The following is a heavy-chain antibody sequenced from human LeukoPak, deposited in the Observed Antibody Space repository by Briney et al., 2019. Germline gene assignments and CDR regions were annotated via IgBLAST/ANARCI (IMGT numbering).Heavy chain of an antibody. J-gene: IGHJ6*03. CDR2: IYTSGST. V-gene: IGHV4-4*07. Sequence: SETLSLTCTVSGGSISSYYWSWIRQPAGKGLEWIGRIYTSGSTNYNPSLKSRVTISVDTSKNQFSLKLSSVTAADTAVYYCAGHVDTAMVGYYYMDVWGKGTTVTVSS. CDR1: GGSISSYY. CDR3: AGHVDTAMVGYYYMDV. D-gene: IGHD5-18*01.